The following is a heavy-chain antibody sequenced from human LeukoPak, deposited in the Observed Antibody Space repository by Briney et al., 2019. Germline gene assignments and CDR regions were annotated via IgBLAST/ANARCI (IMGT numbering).Heavy chain of an antibody. D-gene: IGHD2-2*01. CDR2: VNHIGST. Sequence: PSETLSLTCAVYGGSFSGYYWSWIRQPPGKGLEWIGEVNHIGSTDYMPSLKSRVTISVHTSQNQFSLKLTSVTAADTAVYYCASAPILSGYCSSIRSSAFDMWGQGTVVTVSS. CDR1: GGSFSGYY. CDR3: ASAPILSGYCSSIRSSAFDM. V-gene: IGHV4-34*01. J-gene: IGHJ3*02.